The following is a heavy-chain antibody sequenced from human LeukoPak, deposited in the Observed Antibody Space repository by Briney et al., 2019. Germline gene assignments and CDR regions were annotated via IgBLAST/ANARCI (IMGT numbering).Heavy chain of an antibody. Sequence: SETLSLTCTVSGGSISSYYWSWIRQPPGKGLEWIGYIYYSGSTNYNPSLKSRVTISVDTSKNQFSLKLSSVTAADTAVYYCARDRAGVGAPAPYYGMDVWGQGTTVTVSS. D-gene: IGHD1-26*01. CDR1: GGSISSYY. CDR2: IYYSGST. J-gene: IGHJ6*02. CDR3: ARDRAGVGAPAPYYGMDV. V-gene: IGHV4-59*01.